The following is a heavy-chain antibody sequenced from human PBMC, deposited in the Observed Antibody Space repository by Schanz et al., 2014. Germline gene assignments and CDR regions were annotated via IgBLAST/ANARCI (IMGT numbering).Heavy chain of an antibody. V-gene: IGHV3-23*01. Sequence: EVHLLESGGGLVQPGGSLRLSCAASGFSFGTYAMSWVRQAPGKGLLWVSSISGTGGDDTYYADSVKGRFTISRDNSKNTLFLQMNSLRVEEAAIYSCAKYISDSSGEDDYWGQGTLVTVSS. CDR3: AKYISDSSGEDDY. CDR2: ISGTGGDDT. J-gene: IGHJ4*02. CDR1: GFSFGTYA. D-gene: IGHD3-22*01.